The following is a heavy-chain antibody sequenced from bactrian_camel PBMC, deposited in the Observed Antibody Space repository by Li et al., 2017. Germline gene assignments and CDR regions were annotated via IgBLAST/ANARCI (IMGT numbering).Heavy chain of an antibody. CDR2: ISGGGMP. CDR1: GFTFSSFY. Sequence: VQLVESGGGLVQPGGSLRLSCAASGFTFSSFYMSWVRQALGKGLEWVSGISGGGMPYYADSVKGRFTMFRDNAKNMLYLQMNSLKTEDTAVYHCAAALSTLPWGCPGDDFNYWGQGTQVTVS. J-gene: IGHJ6*01. V-gene: IGHV3S40*01. CDR3: AAALSTLPWGCPGDDFNY. D-gene: IGHD5*01.